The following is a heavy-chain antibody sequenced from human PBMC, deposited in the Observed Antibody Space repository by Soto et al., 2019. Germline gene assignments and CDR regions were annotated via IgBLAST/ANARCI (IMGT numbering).Heavy chain of an antibody. V-gene: IGHV4-31*03. Sequence: SETLSLTCTVSGGSISSGGYYWSWIRQHPGKGLEWIGYIYYSGSTFYNPSFESRLTLSIDRTKNQFSLNLKSMSAADRAVYFCARGGGFDSFDYWGQGILVTVSS. J-gene: IGHJ4*02. D-gene: IGHD3-10*01. CDR1: GGSISSGGYY. CDR3: ARGGGFDSFDY. CDR2: IYYSGST.